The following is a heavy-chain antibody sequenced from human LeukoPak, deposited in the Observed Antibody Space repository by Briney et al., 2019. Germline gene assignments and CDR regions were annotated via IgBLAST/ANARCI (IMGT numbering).Heavy chain of an antibody. Sequence: ASVKGSCKASGYTFTDYFMRWVRQAPGQGLEWMGWINPNSGERKYAQKFQGRVTLSRDTSISTAHMELSSLRSEDTAVYYCATAGTSFDSWGQGTLVTVSS. CDR3: ATAGTSFDS. J-gene: IGHJ4*02. V-gene: IGHV1-2*02. CDR1: GYTFTDYF. D-gene: IGHD6-13*01. CDR2: INPNSGER.